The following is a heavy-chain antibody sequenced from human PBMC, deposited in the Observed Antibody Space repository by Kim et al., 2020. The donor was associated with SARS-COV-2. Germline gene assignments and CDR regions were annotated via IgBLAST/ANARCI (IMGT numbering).Heavy chain of an antibody. D-gene: IGHD6-6*01. J-gene: IGHJ3*02. Sequence: SLRSRVTISVDTSKNQFSLKLSSVTAADTAVYYCARDSAYSSSSPDAFDIWGQGTMVTVSS. CDR3: ARDSAYSSSSPDAFDI. V-gene: IGHV4-31*02.